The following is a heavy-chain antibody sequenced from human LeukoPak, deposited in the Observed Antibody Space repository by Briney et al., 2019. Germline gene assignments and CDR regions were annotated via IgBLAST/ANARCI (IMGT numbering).Heavy chain of an antibody. J-gene: IGHJ3*02. CDR2: INHSGST. CDR3: AREENIAVAGIDI. Sequence: SETLCLTCAVYGGSFSGYYWSWIRQPPGKGLEWIWEINHSGSTNYNPSLKSRVTISVDTSKNQFSLKLSSVTAADTAVYYCAREENIAVAGIDIWGQGTMVTVSS. D-gene: IGHD6-19*01. V-gene: IGHV4-34*01. CDR1: GGSFSGYY.